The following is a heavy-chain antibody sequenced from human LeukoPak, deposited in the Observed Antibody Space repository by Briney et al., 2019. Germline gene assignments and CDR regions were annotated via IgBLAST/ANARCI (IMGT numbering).Heavy chain of an antibody. Sequence: SVKVSCKASGYTFIGYYIHWVRKAPGQGLEYMGWINPNSGGTSYAQQFQGRVTMPRDTSISTAYMELSRLRSDDTAVYYSARGGPTVTTSDSGWFDPWGQGTLVTVSS. CDR1: GYTFIGYY. J-gene: IGHJ5*02. CDR2: INPNSGGT. D-gene: IGHD4-17*01. CDR3: ARGGPTVTTSDSGWFDP. V-gene: IGHV1-2*02.